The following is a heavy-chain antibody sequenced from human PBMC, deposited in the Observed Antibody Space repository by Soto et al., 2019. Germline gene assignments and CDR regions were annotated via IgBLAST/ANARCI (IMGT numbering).Heavy chain of an antibody. V-gene: IGHV1-69*08. CDR3: ARGLGGRMDD. D-gene: IGHD3-16*01. J-gene: IGHJ6*02. CDR2: IIPILGET. Sequence: QVQLVQSGAEVKKPGSSVRVSCKASGTIFSSYTISWVRQAPGQGLEWMGRIIPILGETNSAQKFQGRVTLTADKSTNTAYIQLNSLRLEDTAVYYWARGLGGRMDDWGQGTTVTVSS. CDR1: GTIFSSYT.